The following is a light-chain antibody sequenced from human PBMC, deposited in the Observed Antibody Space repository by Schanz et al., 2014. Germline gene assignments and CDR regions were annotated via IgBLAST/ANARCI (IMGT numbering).Light chain of an antibody. Sequence: SSELTQPLSVSVALGQTARIPCGGNNIGSKIVHWYQQKPGQAPLLVIYSESNRPSGIPERFSGSNSGNTATLTITSAQAGDEADYYCQVWDSNTASRVFGGGTKLTVL. CDR2: SES. CDR1: NIGSKI. CDR3: QVWDSNTASRV. V-gene: IGLV3-9*01. J-gene: IGLJ3*02.